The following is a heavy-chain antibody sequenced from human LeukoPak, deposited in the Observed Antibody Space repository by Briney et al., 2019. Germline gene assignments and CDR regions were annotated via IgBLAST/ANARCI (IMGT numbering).Heavy chain of an antibody. CDR2: IYYSGST. Sequence: SETLSLTCTVSGGSISSSSYYWGWIRQPPGKGLEWIGSIYYSGSTYYNPSLKSRVTISVDTSKNQFSLKLSSVTAADTAVYYCARALGPDYGDYGNWFDPWGQGTLVTVSS. CDR1: GGSISSSSYY. J-gene: IGHJ5*02. CDR3: ARALGPDYGDYGNWFDP. V-gene: IGHV4-39*07. D-gene: IGHD4-17*01.